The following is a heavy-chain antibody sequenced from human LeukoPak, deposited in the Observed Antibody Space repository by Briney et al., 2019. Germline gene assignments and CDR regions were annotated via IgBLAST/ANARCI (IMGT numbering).Heavy chain of an antibody. Sequence: GASVTVSCKASGYTFTSYDINWVRQAAGQGLEWMGWMNPNSGNTGYAQKFQGRVTMTRNTSISTAYMELSSLRSEDTAVYYCARGRDWNGSLRYWGQGTLVTVSS. J-gene: IGHJ4*02. V-gene: IGHV1-8*01. CDR1: GYTFTSYD. CDR2: MNPNSGNT. CDR3: ARGRDWNGSLRY. D-gene: IGHD1-26*01.